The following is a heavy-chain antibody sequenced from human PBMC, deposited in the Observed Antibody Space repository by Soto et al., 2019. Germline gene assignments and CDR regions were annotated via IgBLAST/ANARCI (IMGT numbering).Heavy chain of an antibody. CDR1: GGSISSYY. CDR3: ARGLTPEKVDS. J-gene: IGHJ4*02. V-gene: IGHV4-59*12. CDR2: IYYSGTT. Sequence: SETLSLTCTVSGGSISSYYLSWIRQPTGKGLEWIGYIYYSGTTYNNPSLESRVTISLDTSKNQFSLKLDSVTAADSAIYYCARGLTPEKVDSWRQGILVTVSS. D-gene: IGHD4-17*01.